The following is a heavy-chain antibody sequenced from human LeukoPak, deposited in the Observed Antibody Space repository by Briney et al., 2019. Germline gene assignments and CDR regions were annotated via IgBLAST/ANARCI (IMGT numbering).Heavy chain of an antibody. CDR3: ARNIGRNCDILTGLDY. Sequence: SETLSLTCAVYGGSISSYYWSWIRQPPGKGLEWIGYIYYSGSTNYNPSLKSRVTISVDTSKNQFSLKLSSVTAADTAVYYCARNIGRNCDILTGLDYWGQGTLVTVSS. CDR1: GGSISSYY. CDR2: IYYSGST. J-gene: IGHJ4*02. D-gene: IGHD3-9*01. V-gene: IGHV4-59*01.